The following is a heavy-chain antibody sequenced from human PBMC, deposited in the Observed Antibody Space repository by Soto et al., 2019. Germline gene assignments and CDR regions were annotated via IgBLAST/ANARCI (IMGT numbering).Heavy chain of an antibody. CDR2: IYHRGST. V-gene: IGHV4-30-2*01. CDR3: ARGYGMDA. Sequence: SQSMPLTCAASAGSSSSCGYSWLWIQQPPGKGLEWIGYIYHRGSTYYNPSLTSRVNISVDRSKNQFSLKLSSVTAADTAVYYCARGYGMDAWGHGTTVTVSS. CDR1: AGSSSSCGYS. J-gene: IGHJ6*02.